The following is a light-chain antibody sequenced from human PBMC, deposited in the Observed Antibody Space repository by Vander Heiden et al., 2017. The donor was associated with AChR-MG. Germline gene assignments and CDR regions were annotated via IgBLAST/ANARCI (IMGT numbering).Light chain of an antibody. V-gene: IGLV3-1*01. Sequence: SYELTQPPSVSVSPGQTARITCSGDKLGDKYACWYQQKPGQSPVLVIYQDSKRPSGIPERFSGSNSGNTATLTISGTQAMDEADYYCQAWDSSNVVFDGGTKLTVL. CDR3: QAWDSSNVV. CDR2: QDS. CDR1: KLGDKY. J-gene: IGLJ2*01.